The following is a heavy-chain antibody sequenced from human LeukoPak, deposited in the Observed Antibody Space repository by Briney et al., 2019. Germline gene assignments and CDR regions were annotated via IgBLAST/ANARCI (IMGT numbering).Heavy chain of an antibody. CDR3: ARDASGNTVPRVGLFDY. Sequence: GGSLRLSCAASGFTFSSYGVHWVRQAPGKGLEWVAVIWYDGSNKYYADSVRGRFTISRDNSKNTLYLQMNSLRAEDTAVYYCARDASGNTVPRVGLFDYWGQGTLVTVSS. D-gene: IGHD4-11*01. CDR2: IWYDGSNK. V-gene: IGHV3-33*01. CDR1: GFTFSSYG. J-gene: IGHJ4*02.